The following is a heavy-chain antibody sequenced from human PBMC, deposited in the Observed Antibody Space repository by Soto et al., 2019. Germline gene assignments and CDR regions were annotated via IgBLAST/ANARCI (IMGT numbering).Heavy chain of an antibody. CDR2: IWYDGSNK. D-gene: IGHD4-17*01. CDR1: GFTFSSYG. CDR3: AGLDGDYEVG. V-gene: IGHV3-33*01. J-gene: IGHJ4*02. Sequence: QVQLVESGGGVVQPGRSLRLSCAASGFTFSSYGMHWVRQAPGKGLEWVAVIWYDGSNKYYADSVMGRFTISRDNSKNTLYLQMNSLRAEDTAVYYCAGLDGDYEVGWGQGTLVTVSS.